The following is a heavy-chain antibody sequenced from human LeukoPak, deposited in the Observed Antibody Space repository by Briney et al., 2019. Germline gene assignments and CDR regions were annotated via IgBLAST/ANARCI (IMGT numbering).Heavy chain of an antibody. CDR3: ARDRTAYIAAAGTRNYYYYGMDV. D-gene: IGHD6-13*01. Sequence: ASVKVSCKASGYTFTSNYIHWVRQAPGQGLEWMGMIYPRDGSTSYAQKFQGRVTMTRDTSTSTVYMELSSLRSEDTAVYYCARDRTAYIAAAGTRNYYYYGMDVWGQGTTVTVSS. J-gene: IGHJ6*02. V-gene: IGHV1-46*01. CDR1: GYTFTSNY. CDR2: IYPRDGST.